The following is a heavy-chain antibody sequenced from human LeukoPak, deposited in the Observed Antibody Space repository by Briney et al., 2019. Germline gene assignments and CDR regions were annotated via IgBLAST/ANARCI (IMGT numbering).Heavy chain of an antibody. Sequence: GGSLRLSCAASGFTFSTYSMNWVRQAPGKGLEWVSYISTSSSYIHYADSVNGRFTISRDNAKNSLFLQMNSLRAEDTAVYYCARAPLHLAMYHYFDYWGQGTLVTVSS. CDR3: ARAPLHLAMYHYFDY. V-gene: IGHV3-21*06. CDR1: GFTFSTYS. CDR2: ISTSSSYI. J-gene: IGHJ4*02. D-gene: IGHD2-2*01.